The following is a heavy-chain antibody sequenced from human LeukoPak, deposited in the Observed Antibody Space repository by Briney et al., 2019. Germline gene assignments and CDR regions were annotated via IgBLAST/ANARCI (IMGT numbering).Heavy chain of an antibody. D-gene: IGHD6-6*01. V-gene: IGHV4-39*01. CDR3: ARRRITSRRSDAFDI. CDR2: FYYSGST. Sequence: SETLSLTCTVSGGSISSSSYYWGWIRQPPGKGLEWIGSFYYSGSTYYNPSLKSRVTVSVDTSKNQFSLKLSSVTAADTAVYYCARRRITSRRSDAFDIWGQGTMVTVSS. J-gene: IGHJ3*02. CDR1: GGSISSSSYY.